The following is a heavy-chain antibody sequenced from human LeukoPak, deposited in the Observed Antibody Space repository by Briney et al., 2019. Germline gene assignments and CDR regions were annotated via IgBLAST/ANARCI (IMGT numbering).Heavy chain of an antibody. CDR3: ARVSMIVVVYDY. Sequence: SETLSLTCAVSGGSISSGSYYWSWIRQPAGKGLEWIGRIYTSGSTNYNPSLKSRVTISVDTSKNQFSLKLSSVTAADTAVYYCARVSMIVVVYDYWGQGTLVTVSS. J-gene: IGHJ4*02. CDR1: GGSISSGSYY. D-gene: IGHD3-22*01. CDR2: IYTSGST. V-gene: IGHV4-61*02.